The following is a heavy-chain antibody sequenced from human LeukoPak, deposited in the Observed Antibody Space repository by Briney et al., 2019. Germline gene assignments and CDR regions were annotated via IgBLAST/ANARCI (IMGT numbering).Heavy chain of an antibody. CDR3: AKVSVWYTKGSYGY. V-gene: IGHV3-23*01. CDR2: ISGSGGST. J-gene: IGHJ4*02. Sequence: GASVKVSCKASGYTFTGYYMHWVRQAPGKGLEWVSAISGSGGSTYYADSVKGRFTISRDNSKNTLYLQMNSLRAEDTAVYYCAKVSVWYTKGSYGYWGQGTLVTVSS. D-gene: IGHD3-16*01. CDR1: GYTFTGYY.